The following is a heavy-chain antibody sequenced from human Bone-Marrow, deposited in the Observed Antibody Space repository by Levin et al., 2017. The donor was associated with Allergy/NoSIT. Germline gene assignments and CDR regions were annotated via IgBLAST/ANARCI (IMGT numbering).Heavy chain of an antibody. J-gene: IGHJ6*02. CDR3: ARHLSGARGMDV. CDR1: GSIFTTNW. V-gene: IGHV5-51*01. Sequence: GGSLRLSCKGSGSIFTTNWIGWVRQMPGKGLEWMGIINPADSDTRYSSSFQGQVTISADKSISTAYLQWSSLKASDSAMYYCARHLSGARGMDVWGQGTTVTVSS. CDR2: INPADSDT. D-gene: IGHD2/OR15-2a*01.